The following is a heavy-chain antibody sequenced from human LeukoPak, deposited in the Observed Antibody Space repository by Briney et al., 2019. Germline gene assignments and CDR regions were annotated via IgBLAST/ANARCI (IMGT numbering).Heavy chain of an antibody. CDR2: ISSSSSYI. J-gene: IGHJ4*02. D-gene: IGHD1-26*01. CDR1: GFTFSSYS. V-gene: IGHV3-21*01. CDR3: ARKEGGSYSFTFDY. Sequence: GGSLRLSCAASGFTFSSYSMNWVRQAPGKGLEWVSSISSSSSYIYYADSVKGRYTISRDNAKNSLYLQMNSLRAEDTAVYYCARKEGGSYSFTFDYWGQGTLVTVSS.